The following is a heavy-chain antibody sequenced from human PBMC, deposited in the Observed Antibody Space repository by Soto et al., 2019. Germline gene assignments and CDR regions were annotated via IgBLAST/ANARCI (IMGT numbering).Heavy chain of an antibody. CDR3: ATPPRGHSSSFPP. CDR2: ISGSGGST. Sequence: GGSLRLSCAASGFTFSSYAMSWVRQPPGKGLEWVSAISGSGGSTYYADSVKGRFTISRDNSKNTLYLQMNSLIAADTAVYYCATPPRGHSSSFPPWGQGTLVTVSS. CDR1: GFTFSSYA. D-gene: IGHD6-13*01. V-gene: IGHV3-23*01. J-gene: IGHJ5*02.